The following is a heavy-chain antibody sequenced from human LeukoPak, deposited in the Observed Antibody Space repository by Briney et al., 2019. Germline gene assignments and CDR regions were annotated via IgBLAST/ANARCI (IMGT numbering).Heavy chain of an antibody. CDR2: IGTASDT. CDR1: GFTFSSYD. D-gene: IGHD2-21*02. Sequence: PGGSLRLSCAASGFTFSSYDMHWVRQATGKGLEWVSAIGTASDTYYPGSVKGRFTISRENAKNSLYLQMNSLRAGDTAVYYCARGGCGGDCPYYYYGMDVWGQGTTVTVSS. CDR3: ARGGCGGDCPYYYYGMDV. J-gene: IGHJ6*02. V-gene: IGHV3-13*01.